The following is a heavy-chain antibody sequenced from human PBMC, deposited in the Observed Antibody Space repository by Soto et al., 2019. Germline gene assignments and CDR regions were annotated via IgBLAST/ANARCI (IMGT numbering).Heavy chain of an antibody. CDR1: GVSIGNLY. J-gene: IGHJ4*02. V-gene: IGHV4-59*11. D-gene: IGHD3-22*01. CDR2: IYYSGST. Sequence: SETLSLTCTVSGVSIGNLYWSWIRQPPGKGLEWIGYIYYSGSTNYNPSLKSRVTISVDTSKNQFSLKLSSVTAADTAVYYCARVYYDSSGYLDYWGQGTLVTVSS. CDR3: ARVYYDSSGYLDY.